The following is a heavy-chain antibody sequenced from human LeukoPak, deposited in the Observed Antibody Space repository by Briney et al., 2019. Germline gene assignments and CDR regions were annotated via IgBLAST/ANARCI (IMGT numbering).Heavy chain of an antibody. D-gene: IGHD3-3*01. CDR2: INPNSGGT. CDR1: GYTFTGYY. J-gene: IGHJ5*02. Sequence: GASVRVSCKASGYTFTGYYMHWVRQAPGQGLEWMGWINPNSGGTNYAQKFQGRVTITRNTSISTAYMELSSLRSEDTAVYYCARGGRFLEWSEIESRGLGWFDPWGQGTLVTVSS. V-gene: IGHV1-2*02. CDR3: ARGGRFLEWSEIESRGLGWFDP.